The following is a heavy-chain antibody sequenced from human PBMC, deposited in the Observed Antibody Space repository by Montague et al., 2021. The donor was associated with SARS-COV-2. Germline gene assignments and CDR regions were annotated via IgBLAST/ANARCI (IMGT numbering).Heavy chain of an antibody. CDR1: GFTFSSYA. Sequence: SLRLSCAASGFTFSSYAMSWVRQAPGKGLEWVSVIYSGGSSTYYADSVKGRFTISRDNSKNTLYLQMNSLRAEDTAVYYCAKDTHYDFWSGYYFDYWGQGTLVTVSS. J-gene: IGHJ4*02. CDR2: IYSGGSST. D-gene: IGHD3-3*01. CDR3: AKDTHYDFWSGYYFDY. V-gene: IGHV3-23*03.